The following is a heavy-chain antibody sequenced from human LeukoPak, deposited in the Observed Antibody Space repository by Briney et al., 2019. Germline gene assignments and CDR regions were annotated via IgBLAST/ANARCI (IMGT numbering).Heavy chain of an antibody. CDR2: ISGSAST. V-gene: IGHV3-23*01. Sequence: GGSLRLSCAASGFTFGIYAMSWVRQAPGKGLEWVSGISGSASTYYADSVKGRFTIFRDNSKNTLYLQMSSLRAEDTAVYYCAISGGYWAWAHWGQGTLVTVSS. J-gene: IGHJ4*02. CDR1: GFTFGIYA. D-gene: IGHD1-26*01. CDR3: AISGGYWAWAH.